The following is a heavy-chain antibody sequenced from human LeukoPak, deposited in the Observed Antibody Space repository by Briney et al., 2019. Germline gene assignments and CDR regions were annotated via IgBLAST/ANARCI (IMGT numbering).Heavy chain of an antibody. CDR1: GGSISSSSYY. J-gene: IGHJ5*02. D-gene: IGHD2-8*01. CDR2: IYYSGST. CDR3: ACHWSYALRSRNWFDP. Sequence: SETLSLTCTVSGGSISSSSYYWGWIRQPPGKGLEWIGSIYYSGSTYYNPSLKSRVTISVDTSKNQFSLKLSSVTAADTAVYYCACHWSYALRSRNWFDPWGQGTLVTVSS. V-gene: IGHV4-39*07.